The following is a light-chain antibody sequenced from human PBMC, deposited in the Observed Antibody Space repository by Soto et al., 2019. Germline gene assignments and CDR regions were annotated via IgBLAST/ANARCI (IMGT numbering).Light chain of an antibody. J-gene: IGLJ2*01. Sequence: QSALTQPPSASGSPGQSVTIFCTGTSSDVGGYNYVSWYQQHPGKTPKLMIYEVTKRPSGVPDRFSGSKSGNTASLTVSGLQAEDEADYYCSSNAGSIVIFGGGTQLTVL. CDR3: SSNAGSIVI. V-gene: IGLV2-8*01. CDR1: SSDVGGYNY. CDR2: EVT.